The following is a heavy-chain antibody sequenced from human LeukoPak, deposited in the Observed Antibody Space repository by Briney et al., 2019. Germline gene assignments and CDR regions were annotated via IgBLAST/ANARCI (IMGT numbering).Heavy chain of an antibody. V-gene: IGHV1-69*04. J-gene: IGHJ4*02. CDR1: GGTFSSYA. CDR3: AREGSYSGSYYTSSPGDY. D-gene: IGHD1-26*01. CDR2: IIPILGIA. Sequence: ASVKVSCKASGGTFSSYAISWVRQAPGQGLEWMGRIIPILGIANYAQKLQGRVTMTTDTSTSTAYMELRSLRSDDTAVYYCAREGSYSGSYYTSSPGDYWGQGTLVTVSS.